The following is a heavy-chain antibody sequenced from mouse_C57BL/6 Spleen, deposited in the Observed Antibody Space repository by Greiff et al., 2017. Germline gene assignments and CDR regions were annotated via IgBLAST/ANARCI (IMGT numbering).Heavy chain of an antibody. V-gene: IGHV1-59*01. CDR1: GYTFTSYW. CDR2: IDPSDSYT. CDR3: ARYGNYEGYFDD. J-gene: IGHJ2*01. Sequence: QVQLQQPGAELVRPGTSVKLSCKASGYTFTSYWMHWVKQRPGQGLEWIGVIDPSDSYTNYNQKFKGKATLTVDTSSSTAYMQLSSLTSEDSAVYYCARYGNYEGYFDDWGQGTTLTVSS. D-gene: IGHD2-1*01.